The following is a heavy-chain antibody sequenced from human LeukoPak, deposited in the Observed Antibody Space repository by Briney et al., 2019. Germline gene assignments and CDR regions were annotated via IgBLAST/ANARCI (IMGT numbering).Heavy chain of an antibody. CDR1: GGSISSSTYY. D-gene: IGHD2-15*01. V-gene: IGHV4-39*07. J-gene: IGHJ3*02. Sequence: SETLSLTCTVSGGSISSSTYYWGWIRQPPGKGLEWIGSINYSGSTHYNPSLKSRVTISVDTSKNQFSLKLSSVTAADTAVYYCAREFVVVVAATPAENAFDIWGQGTMVTVSS. CDR2: INYSGST. CDR3: AREFVVVVAATPAENAFDI.